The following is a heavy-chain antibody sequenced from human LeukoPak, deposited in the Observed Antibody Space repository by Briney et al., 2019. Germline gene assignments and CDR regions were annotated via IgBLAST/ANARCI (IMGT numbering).Heavy chain of an antibody. V-gene: IGHV3-13*01. CDR1: GFTFNSYD. CDR2: IGTAGDT. J-gene: IGHJ4*02. D-gene: IGHD3-22*01. Sequence: PGGSLRLSCAASGFTFNSYDMHWVRQATGKGLEWVSGIGTAGDTYYANSVKGRFTISGDNSKNTLYLQMNSLRAEDTAVYYCAKLDDSSVSGYWGQGTLVTVSS. CDR3: AKLDDSSVSGY.